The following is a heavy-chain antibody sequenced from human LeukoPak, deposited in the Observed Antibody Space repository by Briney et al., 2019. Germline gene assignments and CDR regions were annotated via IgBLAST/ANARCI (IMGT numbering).Heavy chain of an antibody. CDR2: IYTSGGTSGST. CDR1: GGSTTSGNYY. CDR3: AWGDSSGYPFDP. D-gene: IGHD3-22*01. Sequence: SQTLSLTCTVSGGSTTSGNYYWSWFRQPAGKGLEYIGRIYTSGGTSGSTYYNPSLKSRVTISVDTSKNQFSLKLSSVTAADTAVYYCAWGDSSGYPFDPWGQGTLVTVSS. J-gene: IGHJ5*02. V-gene: IGHV4-61*02.